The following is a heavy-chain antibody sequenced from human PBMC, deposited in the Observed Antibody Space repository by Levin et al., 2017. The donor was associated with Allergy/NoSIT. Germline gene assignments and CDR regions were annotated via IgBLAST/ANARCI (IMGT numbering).Heavy chain of an antibody. V-gene: IGHV3-23*01. J-gene: IGHJ6*02. CDR2: ISGSGGST. D-gene: IGHD2-2*02. CDR1: GFTFSSYA. CDR3: AKDGVVPAAIRISWRGREPYYDYGMDV. Sequence: GESLKISCAASGFTFSSYAMSWVRQAPGKGLEWVSAISGSGGSTYYADSVKGRFTISRDNSKNTLYLQMNSLRAEDTAVYYCAKDGVVPAAIRISWRGREPYYDYGMDVWGQGTTVTVSS.